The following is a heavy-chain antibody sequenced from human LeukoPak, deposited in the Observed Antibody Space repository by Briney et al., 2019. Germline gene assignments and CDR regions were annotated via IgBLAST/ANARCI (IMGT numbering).Heavy chain of an antibody. CDR2: ISAYNGNT. V-gene: IGHV1-18*01. CDR1: GYTFTSYA. J-gene: IGHJ5*02. Sequence: APVKVSCKASGYTFTSYAISWVRQAPGQGLEWMGWISAYNGNTKYAQKVQGRVTMTTDTSTSTAYMELRSLRSDDTAVYYCARGGHGDYVSDWFDPWGQGTLVTASS. D-gene: IGHD4-17*01. CDR3: ARGGHGDYVSDWFDP.